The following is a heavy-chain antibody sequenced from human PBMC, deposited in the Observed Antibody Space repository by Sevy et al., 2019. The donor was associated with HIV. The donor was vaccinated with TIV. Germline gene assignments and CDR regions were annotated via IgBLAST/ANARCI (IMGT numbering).Heavy chain of an antibody. CDR3: VRADPAQHFDS. CDR2: IDPSGGNT. Sequence: ASVKVSCKAPGDTLTNNYIHWVRQAPGQGLEWMGIIDPSGGNTSYAQKFQGRVTMTRDTSTSTLYMDLSSLRSEDTAVYYCVRADPAQHFDSWGQGSLVTVSS. CDR1: GDTLTNNY. J-gene: IGHJ4*02. V-gene: IGHV1-46*01.